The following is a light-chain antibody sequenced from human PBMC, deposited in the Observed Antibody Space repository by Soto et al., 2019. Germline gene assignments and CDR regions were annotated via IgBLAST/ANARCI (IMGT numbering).Light chain of an antibody. V-gene: IGKV3-20*01. CDR1: QSVSSSY. J-gene: IGKJ4*01. CDR2: GAS. Sequence: EIVLTQSPGTLSLSPGERATLSCRASQSVSSSYLAWYQQKPRQAPRLLIYGASSRATGIPDRFSGSGSGTDFTLTISRLEPEDFAVYYCQQYGSSPHTVGGGTKVEIK. CDR3: QQYGSSPHT.